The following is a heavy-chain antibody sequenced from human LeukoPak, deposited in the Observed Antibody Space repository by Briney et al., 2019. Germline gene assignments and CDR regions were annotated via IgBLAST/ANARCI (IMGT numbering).Heavy chain of an antibody. CDR2: ISYDGSNK. J-gene: IGHJ4*02. CDR3: ARALDY. CDR1: GFTFSSYA. Sequence: GRSLRLSCAASGFTFSSYAVHWVRQAPGKGLEWVAVISYDGSNKYYADSVKGRFTISRDNSKNTLYLQMNSLRAEDTAVYYCARALDYWGQGTLVTVSS. V-gene: IGHV3-30*04.